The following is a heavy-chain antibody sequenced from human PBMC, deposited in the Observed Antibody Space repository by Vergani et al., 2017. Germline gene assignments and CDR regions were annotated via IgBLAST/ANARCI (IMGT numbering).Heavy chain of an antibody. CDR1: GGTFSSYT. J-gene: IGHJ3*02. Sequence: QVQLVQSGAEVKKPGSSVKVSCKASGGTFSSYTISWVRQAPGQGLEWMGRIIPILGIANYAQKFPGRVTITADKSTSTAYMELSSLRSEDTAVYYCARSLTTRDAFDIWGQGTMVTVSS. V-gene: IGHV1-69*02. CDR3: ARSLTTRDAFDI. D-gene: IGHD4-11*01. CDR2: IIPILGIA.